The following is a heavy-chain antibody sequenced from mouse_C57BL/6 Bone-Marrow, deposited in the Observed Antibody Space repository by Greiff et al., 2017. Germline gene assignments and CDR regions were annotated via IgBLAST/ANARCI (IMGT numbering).Heavy chain of an antibody. Sequence: EVQLVESGGGLVQPGGSLKLSCAASGFTFSDYYMYWVRQTPEKRLEWVAYISNGGGSTYYPDPVKGRFTISRDNAKNTLYLQMSRLKSEDTAMYYCARQRTCYSDWYFDVWGTGTTVTVSS. CDR1: GFTFSDYY. CDR3: ARQRTCYSDWYFDV. V-gene: IGHV5-12*01. D-gene: IGHD2-12*01. CDR2: ISNGGGST. J-gene: IGHJ1*03.